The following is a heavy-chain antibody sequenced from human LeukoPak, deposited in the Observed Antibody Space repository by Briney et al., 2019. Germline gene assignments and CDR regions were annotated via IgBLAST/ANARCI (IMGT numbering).Heavy chain of an antibody. V-gene: IGHV4-59*02. D-gene: IGHD2-15*01. CDR2: VYYSGST. CDR3: ARIHRYCSGGACYVLDN. Sequence: SETLSLTCVVSGVSVSGYYWGWIRQPPGRGLEWVGYVYYSGSTNYNPSFKSRITISVDTSRNQFSLQLSSVTAADTAVYYCARIHRYCSGGACYVLDNWGQGTLVAVSS. J-gene: IGHJ4*02. CDR1: GVSVSGYY.